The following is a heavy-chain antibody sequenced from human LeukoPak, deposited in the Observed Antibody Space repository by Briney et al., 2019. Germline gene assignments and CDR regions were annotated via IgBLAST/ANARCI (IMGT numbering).Heavy chain of an antibody. D-gene: IGHD5-24*01. CDR1: GYTFTGYY. J-gene: IGHJ4*02. CDR2: INPNSGGT. V-gene: IGHV1-2*02. CDR3: AITRRDGYNRFDY. Sequence: ASVKVSCKASGYTFTGYYMHWVRQAPGQGLEWMGWINPNSGGTNYAQKFQGRVTMTRDTSIGTAYMELSRLRSDDTAVYYCAITRRDGYNRFDYWGQGTLVTVSS.